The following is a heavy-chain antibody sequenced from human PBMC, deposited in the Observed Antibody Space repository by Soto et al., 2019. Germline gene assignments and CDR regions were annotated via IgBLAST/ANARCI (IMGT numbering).Heavy chain of an antibody. CDR3: ARHITVDSTDYYYGMGI. J-gene: IGHJ6*02. CDR1: GFTFSESA. D-gene: IGHD3-22*01. CDR2: IRSKAHNYAK. Sequence: EVQLVESGGGLVQPGGSLKLSCAASGFTFSESAMHWVRQASGKGLEWLGRIRSKAHNYAKAHTAAGKGRLTVSRDDSKNTSNLQMNSLKTEDTAAYYCARHITVDSTDYYYGMGIWGRGTTVTVPS. V-gene: IGHV3-73*02.